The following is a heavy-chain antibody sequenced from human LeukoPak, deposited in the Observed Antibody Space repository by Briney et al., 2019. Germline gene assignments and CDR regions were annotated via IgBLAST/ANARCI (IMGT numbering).Heavy chain of an antibody. CDR2: IYHSGST. D-gene: IGHD3-3*01. Sequence: ASETLSLTCAVSGGSISSGGYSWSWIRQPPGKGLEWIGYIYHSGSTNYNPSLKSRVTISVDTSKNQFSLKLSSVTAADTAVYYCARPRRTFLTPAIFGVPYEAFDIWGQGTMVTVSS. V-gene: IGHV4-30-2*03. CDR1: GGSISSGGYS. J-gene: IGHJ3*02. CDR3: ARPRRTFLTPAIFGVPYEAFDI.